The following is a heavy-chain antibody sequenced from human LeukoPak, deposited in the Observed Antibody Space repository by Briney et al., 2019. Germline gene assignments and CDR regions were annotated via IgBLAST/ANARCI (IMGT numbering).Heavy chain of an antibody. CDR2: ISGSGGST. V-gene: IGHV3-23*01. Sequence: GGSLRLSCAASGFTFSSYAMSWVRQAPGKGLEWVSAISGSGGSTYYADSVKGRFTISRDNAKNSLYLQMNSLRAEDTALYYCAKGGVVTAKAFDYWGQGTLVTVSS. CDR3: AKGGVVTAKAFDY. J-gene: IGHJ4*02. D-gene: IGHD2-21*02. CDR1: GFTFSSYA.